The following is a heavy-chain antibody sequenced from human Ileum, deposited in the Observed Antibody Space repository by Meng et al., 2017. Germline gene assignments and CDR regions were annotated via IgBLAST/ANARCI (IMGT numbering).Heavy chain of an antibody. Sequence: EVQLLEYGGGWVQPGGSLRLSCAASGFTFNNSAMGWVRQAPGKALEWVSSVTRNSGNIYYKDSVRGRFSISRDNSKDTVYLQMNSLRVEDTAVYYCAKYGREKYFYLDSWGQGTLVTVSS. V-gene: IGHV3-23*01. CDR1: GFTFNNSA. J-gene: IGHJ4*02. CDR2: VTRNSGNI. CDR3: AKYGREKYFYLDS. D-gene: IGHD2/OR15-2a*01.